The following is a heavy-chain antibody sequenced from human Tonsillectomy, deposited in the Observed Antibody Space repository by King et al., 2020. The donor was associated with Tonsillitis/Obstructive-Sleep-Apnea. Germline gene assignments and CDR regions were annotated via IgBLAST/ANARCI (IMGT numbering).Heavy chain of an antibody. CDR3: ARTGGEPYFDY. J-gene: IGHJ4*02. V-gene: IGHV3-21*01. Sequence: VQLVESGGGRVKPGGSLRLSCAASGFTFSRYSMNWVRQAPGKGLEWVSSISSSSGYIYYADSLKGRFTVSRDNAKNSLYLQMNSLRAEDTAVYYCARTGGEPYFDYWGQGTLVTVSS. CDR2: ISSSSGYI. CDR1: GFTFSRYS. D-gene: IGHD1-26*01.